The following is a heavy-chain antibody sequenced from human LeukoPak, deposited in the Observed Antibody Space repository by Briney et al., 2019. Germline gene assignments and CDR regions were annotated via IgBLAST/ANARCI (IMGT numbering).Heavy chain of an antibody. J-gene: IGHJ4*02. CDR3: ARDRVVVPAAVAGLGY. CDR1: GFTFSSYA. D-gene: IGHD2-2*01. V-gene: IGHV3-23*01. CDR2: ISAKGTGI. Sequence: GGSLRLSCAASGFTFSSYAMSWVRQAPGKGLEWVSAISAKGTGIYYADSVKGRFTISRDNSKNTLYLHMNSLRAEDTAEYYCARDRVVVPAAVAGLGYWGQGTLVTVSS.